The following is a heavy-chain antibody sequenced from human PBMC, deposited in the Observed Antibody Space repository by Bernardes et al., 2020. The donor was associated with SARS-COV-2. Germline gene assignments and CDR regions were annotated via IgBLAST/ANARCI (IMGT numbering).Heavy chain of an antibody. Sequence: GGSLRLSCAASGFTFSNSALTWVRQAPGKGLEWVSSITASSEYTYYADSVKGRFTISRDNAKNSLYLQMNSLRAEDTAVYFCAREASYSNYHFYYYALGVWGQGTTGTGSS. CDR3: AREASYSNYHFYYYALGV. J-gene: IGHJ6*02. D-gene: IGHD4-4*01. CDR2: ITASSEYT. CDR1: GFTFSNSA. V-gene: IGHV3-21*01.